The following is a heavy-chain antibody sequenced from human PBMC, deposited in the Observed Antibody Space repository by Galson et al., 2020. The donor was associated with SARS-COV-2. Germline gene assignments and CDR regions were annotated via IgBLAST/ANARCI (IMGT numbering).Heavy chain of an antibody. CDR3: ARSPLSGFYYFDK. Sequence: SGPTLVKPTQALTLTCTFSGFSLTTFGLGVGWVRQPPGKALEWLALIYWNDDKFYSPSLRCRLTITKDTSKNQVVLTMTNMDPVDAGTYFCARSPLSGFYYFDKWGQGTLVTVSS. V-gene: IGHV2-5*01. CDR1: GFSLTTFGLG. D-gene: IGHD6-25*01. J-gene: IGHJ4*02. CDR2: IYWNDDK.